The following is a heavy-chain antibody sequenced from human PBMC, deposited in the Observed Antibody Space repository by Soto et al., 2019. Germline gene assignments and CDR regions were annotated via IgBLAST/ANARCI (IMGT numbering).Heavy chain of an antibody. V-gene: IGHV3-53*02. CDR2: IYSDNNT. Sequence: EVQLVETAGDLIQPGGSLRLSCAASGFTVSSDSMTWVRQAPGKGLEWISIIYSDNNTDYADSVKGRFSISRDTSKNILYLQMNSLRAEDTAEYYCARHYSAMGVWGQGTTVTVSS. J-gene: IGHJ6*02. CDR1: GFTVSSDS. CDR3: ARHYSAMGV.